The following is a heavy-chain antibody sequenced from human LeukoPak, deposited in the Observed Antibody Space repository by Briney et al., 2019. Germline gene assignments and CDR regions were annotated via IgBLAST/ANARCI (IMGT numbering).Heavy chain of an antibody. CDR2: INHSGST. CDR3: ARGSRGMDV. CDR1: GGSFSGYY. V-gene: IGHV4-34*01. D-gene: IGHD2/OR15-2a*01. Sequence: SETLSLTCAVYGGSFSGYYWSWIRQPPGKGLEWIGEINHSGSTYYNPSLKSRVTVSVDRSKNQFSLKVSSVTAADTAVYYCARGSRGMDVWGQGTTVTVSS. J-gene: IGHJ6*02.